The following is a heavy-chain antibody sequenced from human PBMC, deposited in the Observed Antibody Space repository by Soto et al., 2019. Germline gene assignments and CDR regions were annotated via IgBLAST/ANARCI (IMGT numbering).Heavy chain of an antibody. CDR2: ISAYNGNT. CDR3: ARERGIVVVPAAIGAYYYYYGMDV. J-gene: IGHJ6*02. CDR1: GYTFTSYG. Sequence: QVQLVQSGAEVEKPGASVKVSCKASGYTFTSYGISWVRQAPGQGLEWMGWISAYNGNTNYAQKLQGRVTMTTDTSTSTAYMELRSLRSDDTAVYYCARERGIVVVPAAIGAYYYYYGMDVWGQGTTVTVSS. V-gene: IGHV1-18*04. D-gene: IGHD2-2*02.